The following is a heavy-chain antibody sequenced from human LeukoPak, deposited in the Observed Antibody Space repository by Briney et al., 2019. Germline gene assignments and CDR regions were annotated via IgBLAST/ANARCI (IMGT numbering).Heavy chain of an antibody. D-gene: IGHD3-9*01. CDR2: ICGSGGNT. V-gene: IGHV3-23*01. J-gene: IGHJ4*02. CDR3: ARDNYDILTGYDDY. CDR1: GCMFSSYA. Sequence: GGSLRLSCAASGCMFSSYAMSWVRQAPGTGLEWVSGICGSGGNTYYADSVKGRFTISRDNSKNTSHLQMNSMRAEDTAVYYCARDNYDILTGYDDYWGQGTLVTVSS.